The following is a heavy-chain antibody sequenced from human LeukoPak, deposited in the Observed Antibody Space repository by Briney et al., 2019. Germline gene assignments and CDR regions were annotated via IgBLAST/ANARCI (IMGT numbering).Heavy chain of an antibody. D-gene: IGHD1-26*01. CDR3: ARRLGATNAFDI. Sequence: ASVKVSCKVSGYTLTELSMHWVRQAPGKGLEWMGGFDPEDGETIYAQKFQGWVTMTRDTSISTAYMELSRLRSDDTAVYYCARRLGATNAFDIWGQGTMVTVSS. CDR1: GYTLTELS. CDR2: FDPEDGET. V-gene: IGHV1-24*01. J-gene: IGHJ3*02.